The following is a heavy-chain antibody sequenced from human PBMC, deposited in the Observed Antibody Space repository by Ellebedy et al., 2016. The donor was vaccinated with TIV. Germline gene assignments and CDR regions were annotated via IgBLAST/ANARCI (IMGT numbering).Heavy chain of an antibody. J-gene: IGHJ4*02. CDR3: ATDEGGSYDS. D-gene: IGHD2-15*01. Sequence: GGSLRLSCAASGFTFSNYAMSWVRQAPGKGLEWVSRISRDGDIRGYADSVKGRFTVSRDNAKNTLYLQMNSLRADDTGVYYCATDEGGSYDSWGQGTRVTVSA. V-gene: IGHV3-74*01. CDR2: ISRDGDIR. CDR1: GFTFSNYA.